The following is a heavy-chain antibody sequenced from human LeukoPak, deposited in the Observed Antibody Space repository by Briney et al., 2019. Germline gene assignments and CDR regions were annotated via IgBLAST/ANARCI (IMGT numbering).Heavy chain of an antibody. CDR2: VSYDGSNK. CDR3: ARGPPGDFWTYDYYYYGMDV. D-gene: IGHD3/OR15-3a*01. Sequence: PGRSLRLSCAASGFTFSTYGMHWVRRAVGKGLEWVAVVSYDGSNKYYGESLRGRFTISRDNSKNTLYLQMNSLRAEDSAVYYCARGPPGDFWTYDYYYYGMDVWGQGTTVTVSS. CDR1: GFTFSTYG. J-gene: IGHJ6*02. V-gene: IGHV3-30*03.